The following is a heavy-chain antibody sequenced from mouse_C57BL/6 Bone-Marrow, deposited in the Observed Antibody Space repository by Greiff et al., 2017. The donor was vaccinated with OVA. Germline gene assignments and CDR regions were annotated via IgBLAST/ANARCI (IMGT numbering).Heavy chain of an antibody. J-gene: IGHJ3*01. CDR2: INPYNGGT. CDR3: ARLGYGFAY. CDR1: GYTFTDYY. V-gene: IGHV1-19*01. D-gene: IGHD2-2*01. Sequence: EVQLQQSGPVLVKPGASVKMSCKASGYTFTDYYMNWVKQSHGKSLEWIGVINPYNGGTSYNQKFKGKATLTVDKSSSTAYMELNSLTSEDSAVYYCARLGYGFAYWGQGTLVTVSA.